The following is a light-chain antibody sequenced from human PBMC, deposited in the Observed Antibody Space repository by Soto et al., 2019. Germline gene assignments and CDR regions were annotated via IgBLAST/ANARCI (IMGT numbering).Light chain of an antibody. Sequence: EIVLTQSPGTLSLSPGERATLSCRASQSVSSSFLAWYQQKPGQAPRLLIYGASSRFTGIPDRFSGSGSGTDFTLTISRLEPEDFAVYYCQQYDNSPLTFGGGTKVEIK. J-gene: IGKJ4*01. CDR2: GAS. CDR1: QSVSSSF. V-gene: IGKV3-20*01. CDR3: QQYDNSPLT.